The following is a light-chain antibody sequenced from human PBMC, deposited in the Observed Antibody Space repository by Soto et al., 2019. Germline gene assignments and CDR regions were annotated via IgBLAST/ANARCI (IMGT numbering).Light chain of an antibody. CDR1: QSVSSN. J-gene: IGKJ4*01. V-gene: IGKV3-15*01. CDR3: QQYNTWQLT. Sequence: EIVVTQSPATLSVSPGERATLFCRASQSVSSNLAWYQQKPGQAPRLLIYGASTRATGIPARFSGTGSGTEFTLTISSLQSEDFAVYYCQQYNTWQLTFGGGTKVEIK. CDR2: GAS.